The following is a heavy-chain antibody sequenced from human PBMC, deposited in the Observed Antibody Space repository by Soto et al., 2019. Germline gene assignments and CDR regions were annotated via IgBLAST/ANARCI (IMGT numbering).Heavy chain of an antibody. J-gene: IGHJ6*02. Sequence: PSETLSLTCTVSGGSISSYYWSWIRQPPGKGLEWIGYIYYSGSTNYNPSLKSRVTISVDTSKNQFSLKLSSVTAADTAVYYCARATRFGRHSGGMDVWGQGTTVTVSS. CDR1: GGSISSYY. V-gene: IGHV4-59*01. CDR2: IYYSGST. CDR3: ARATRFGRHSGGMDV. D-gene: IGHD3-10*01.